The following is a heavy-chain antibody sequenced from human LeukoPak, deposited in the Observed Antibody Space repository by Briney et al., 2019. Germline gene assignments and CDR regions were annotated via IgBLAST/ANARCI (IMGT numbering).Heavy chain of an antibody. CDR3: ARDGGPLGSRYCGMDV. CDR1: GFTFSSYA. J-gene: IGHJ6*02. D-gene: IGHD3-10*01. Sequence: GRSLRLSCAASGFTFSSYAMHWVRQAPGKGLEWVAVISYDGSNKYYADSVKGRFTISRDNSKNTLYLQMNSLRAEDTAVYYCARDGGPLGSRYCGMDVWGQGTTVTVSS. V-gene: IGHV3-30*04. CDR2: ISYDGSNK.